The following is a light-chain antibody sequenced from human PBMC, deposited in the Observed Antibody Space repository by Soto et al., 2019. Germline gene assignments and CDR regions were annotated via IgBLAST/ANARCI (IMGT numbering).Light chain of an antibody. Sequence: QSALTQPASVSGSRGQSITISCTGTSSDVGYSYVSWYQQHPGKAPKLMIYEVSNRPSGVSVRFSGSKSGNTASLTISGLQAEDEADYYCSSYTGFYTLVFGGGTKVTVL. J-gene: IGLJ2*01. V-gene: IGLV2-14*01. CDR1: SSDVGYSY. CDR3: SSYTGFYTLV. CDR2: EVS.